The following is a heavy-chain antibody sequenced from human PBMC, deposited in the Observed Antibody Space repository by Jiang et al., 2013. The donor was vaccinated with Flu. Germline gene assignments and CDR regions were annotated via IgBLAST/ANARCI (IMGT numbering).Heavy chain of an antibody. V-gene: IGHV4-61*02. CDR2: IYDTGST. D-gene: IGHD6-19*01. J-gene: IGHJ5*02. CDR1: GASISSGTKY. CDR3: ARENSNGWPLSNWFDP. Sequence: GSGLVKPSQTLSLTCSVSGASISSGTKYWNWIRQPAGKGLEWIGRIYDTGSTSYNPSLMRRVSLSVDTSRNEFLLNLNSVTAADTAIYYCARENSNGWPLSNWFDPWGQGTLVTVSS.